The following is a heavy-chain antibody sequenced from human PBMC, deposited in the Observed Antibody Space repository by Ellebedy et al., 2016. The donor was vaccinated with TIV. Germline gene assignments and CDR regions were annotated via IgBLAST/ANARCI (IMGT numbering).Heavy chain of an antibody. Sequence: SETLSLXXAVSGGSISSDNSYWDWIRQPPGKGLEWIGSIYYDGSTYYNPSLKSRVTMSADTSKNQFSLKVHSVTAADSAVYYCARDPSGDYGVWGHGILVTVSS. CDR2: IYYDGST. V-gene: IGHV4-39*07. CDR1: GGSISSDNSY. D-gene: IGHD2-21*02. CDR3: ARDPSGDYGV. J-gene: IGHJ4*01.